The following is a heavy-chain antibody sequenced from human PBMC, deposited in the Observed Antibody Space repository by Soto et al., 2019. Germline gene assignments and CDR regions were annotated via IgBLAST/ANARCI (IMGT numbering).Heavy chain of an antibody. CDR2: ISFDGVNE. J-gene: IGHJ4*02. Sequence: QVQLVEAGGGVVQPGRSLRLSCAASGFTFSAYGMHWVRQAPGKGPHWVAVISFDGVNEYYADSVKGRFTISRDNSKNTVFLQMNSLSTEDTAAYYCAKTIATPSSDSRGRRAVLDYWCQGILVTVSS. V-gene: IGHV3-30*18. CDR3: AKTIATPSSDSRGRRAVLDY. D-gene: IGHD3-22*01. CDR1: GFTFSAYG.